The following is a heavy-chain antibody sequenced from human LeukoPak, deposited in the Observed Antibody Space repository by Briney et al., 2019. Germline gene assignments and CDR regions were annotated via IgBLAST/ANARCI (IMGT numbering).Heavy chain of an antibody. CDR2: INPNSGGA. Sequence: ASVKVSCKASGYTFTGYYMHWVRQAPGQGLEWMGWINPNSGGAKYAQKFQGRVTMTRDTSISTAYMELSRLRSDDTAVYYCAREEVSSTGEEDAFDIWGQGTVVTVSS. D-gene: IGHD3-10*01. CDR3: AREEVSSTGEEDAFDI. CDR1: GYTFTGYY. J-gene: IGHJ3*02. V-gene: IGHV1-2*02.